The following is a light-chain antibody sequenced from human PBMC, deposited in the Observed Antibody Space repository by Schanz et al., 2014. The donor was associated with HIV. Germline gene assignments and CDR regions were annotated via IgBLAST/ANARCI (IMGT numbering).Light chain of an antibody. V-gene: IGKV3D-20*02. CDR2: ATS. Sequence: ETVLTQSPGSLSLSPGERATLSCRASQSLGGSQLAWYQHKPGQAPRLLIYATSTRATGVPARFSGSGSGTEFTLTISSLQSEDFAVYYCQQRSSWPFAFGPGTKVDIK. J-gene: IGKJ3*01. CDR1: QSLGGSQ. CDR3: QQRSSWPFA.